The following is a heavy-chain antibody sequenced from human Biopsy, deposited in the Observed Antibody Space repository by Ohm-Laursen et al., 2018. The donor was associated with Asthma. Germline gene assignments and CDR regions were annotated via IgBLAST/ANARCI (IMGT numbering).Heavy chain of an antibody. J-gene: IGHJ3*02. CDR3: ARTYYDFLTGQVIDAFAI. CDR2: INAGNGNT. D-gene: IGHD3-9*01. V-gene: IGHV1-3*01. Sequence: ASVKVSCKASGYIFINYAIHWVRQAPGQRLEWMGWINAGNGNTKYSQKFQGRVTITRDTSASTAYMELSSLRSEDTAAYYCARTYYDFLTGQVIDAFAIWGQGTMVTVSS. CDR1: GYIFINYA.